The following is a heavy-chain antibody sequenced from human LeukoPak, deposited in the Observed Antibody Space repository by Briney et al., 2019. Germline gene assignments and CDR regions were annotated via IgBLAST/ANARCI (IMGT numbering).Heavy chain of an antibody. Sequence: GESLQISCKGSGYSFTSYWIAWVRQMPGKGLEWMGIIYPGDSDTRYSPSFQGQVTISADKSISTAYLQWRSLKASDTAMYYCARQWYEDTAMVDYWGQGTLVTVSS. D-gene: IGHD5-18*01. CDR3: ARQWYEDTAMVDY. V-gene: IGHV5-51*01. CDR2: IYPGDSDT. CDR1: GYSFTSYW. J-gene: IGHJ4*02.